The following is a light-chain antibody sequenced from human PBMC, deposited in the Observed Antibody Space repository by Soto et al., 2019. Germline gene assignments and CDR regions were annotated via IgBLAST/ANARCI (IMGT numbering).Light chain of an antibody. J-gene: IGKJ4*01. CDR1: QSISSY. CDR2: AAS. CDR3: QQSYSTPC. V-gene: IGKV1-39*01. Sequence: DIQMTQSPSPLSASVGDRVTITCRASQSISSYLNWYQQKPGKAPKLLIYAASSLQSGVPSRFSGSGSGTDFTLTISSLQPEDFATYYCQQSYSTPCFGGGTKVDIK.